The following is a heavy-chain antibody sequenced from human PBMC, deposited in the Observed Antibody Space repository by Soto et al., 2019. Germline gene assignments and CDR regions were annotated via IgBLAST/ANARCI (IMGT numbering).Heavy chain of an antibody. CDR1: GYTFTSYG. CDR3: ASHMYRSSSRAFDI. D-gene: IGHD6-13*01. V-gene: IGHV1-18*04. J-gene: IGHJ3*02. CDR2: ISAYNGNT. Sequence: ASVNVSCKASGYTFTSYGISWVRQAPGQGLELMGWISAYNGNTNYAQKLQGRVTMTTXXXXXXTXMXLXXXXSDXTAVYYCASHMYRSSSRAFDIWGQGTMVTVPS.